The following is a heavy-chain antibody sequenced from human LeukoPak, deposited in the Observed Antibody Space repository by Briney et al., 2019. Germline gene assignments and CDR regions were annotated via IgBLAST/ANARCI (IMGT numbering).Heavy chain of an antibody. CDR1: GFTFSSYA. CDR3: AREGHGAADY. Sequence: GRSLRLSCAASGFTFSSYAMHWVRQAPGKGLEWVAVISYDGSNKYYADSVKGRFTISRDNSKNTLYLQMNSLRAEDTALCYCAREGHGAADYWGQGTLVTVSS. CDR2: ISYDGSNK. V-gene: IGHV3-30*04. J-gene: IGHJ4*02. D-gene: IGHD6-13*01.